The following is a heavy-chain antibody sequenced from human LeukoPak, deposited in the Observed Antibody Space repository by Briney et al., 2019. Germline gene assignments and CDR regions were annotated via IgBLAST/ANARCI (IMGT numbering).Heavy chain of an antibody. V-gene: IGHV3-30*18. J-gene: IGHJ2*01. D-gene: IGHD2-15*01. CDR2: ISYDGSNK. Sequence: GGSLRLSCAASGFTFSSYGMHWVRQAPGKGLEWVAVISYDGSNKYYADSVKGRFTISRDNSKNTLYLQMNSLRAEDTAVYYCAKDPYSGGTFNLWGRAPLVIVSS. CDR1: GFTFSSYG. CDR3: AKDPYSGGTFNL.